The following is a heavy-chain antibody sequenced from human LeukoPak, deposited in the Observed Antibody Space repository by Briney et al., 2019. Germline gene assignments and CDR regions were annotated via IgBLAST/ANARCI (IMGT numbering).Heavy chain of an antibody. CDR2: ISYDGSNK. D-gene: IGHD2-2*01. V-gene: IGHV3-30-3*01. CDR3: AGSRTSCYLSCYYYGMDV. Sequence: GGSLRLSCAASGFTFSSYAMHWVRQAPGKGLEWVAVISYDGSNKYYADSVKGRFTISTDNSKNTLYLQMNRLRAEDTAVYYCAGSRTSCYLSCYYYGMDVWGQGTTVTVSS. CDR1: GFTFSSYA. J-gene: IGHJ6*02.